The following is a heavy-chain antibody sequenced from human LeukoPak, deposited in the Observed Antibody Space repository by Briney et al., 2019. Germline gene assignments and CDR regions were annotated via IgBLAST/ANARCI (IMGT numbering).Heavy chain of an antibody. V-gene: IGHV4-34*01. Sequence: ETLSLTCAVYGGSFSGYYWSWIRQPPGKGLEWIGEINHSGSTNYNPSLKSRVTISVDTSKNQFSLKLSSVTAADTAVYYCAGRHSNSSSSFARFDYWGQGTLVTVSS. CDR2: INHSGST. D-gene: IGHD6-6*01. J-gene: IGHJ4*02. CDR3: AGRHSNSSSSFARFDY. CDR1: GGSFSGYY.